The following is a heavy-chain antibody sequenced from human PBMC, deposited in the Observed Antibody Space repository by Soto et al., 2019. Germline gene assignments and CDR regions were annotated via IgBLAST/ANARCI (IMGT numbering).Heavy chain of an antibody. J-gene: IGHJ4*02. CDR1: GYTFTSYG. CDR2: ISAYNGDT. Sequence: ASVKVSCKASGYTFTSYGISCVRQAPGQGLEWMSWISAYNGDTNYAQKVQGRVTMTTDTSTSTAFMELRSLRFDDTAVYYCVRDPGAHIYSVYCGQRPLVTGSS. CDR3: VRDPGAHIYSVY. V-gene: IGHV1-18*01.